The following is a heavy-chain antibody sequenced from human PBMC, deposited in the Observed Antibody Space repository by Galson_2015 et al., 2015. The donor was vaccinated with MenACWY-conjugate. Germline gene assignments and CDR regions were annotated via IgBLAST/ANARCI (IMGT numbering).Heavy chain of an antibody. Sequence: SLRLSCAASGFTFSSYWMSWVRQAPGKGLEWVANIKQDGSEKYYVDSVKGRFTISRDNAKNSLYLQMNSLRAEDTAVYYCARDSFWSAYPGYYGMDVWGQGTTVTVSS. V-gene: IGHV3-7*03. CDR1: GFTFSSYW. CDR3: ARDSFWSAYPGYYGMDV. CDR2: IKQDGSEK. D-gene: IGHD3-3*01. J-gene: IGHJ6*02.